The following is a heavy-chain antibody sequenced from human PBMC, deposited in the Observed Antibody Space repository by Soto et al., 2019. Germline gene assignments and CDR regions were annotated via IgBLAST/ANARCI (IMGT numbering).Heavy chain of an antibody. CDR3: ARDQGQWLVRGWFDP. Sequence: SETLSLTCTVSGGSISSLYRSWIRQPPGKGLEWIGYIYYIGSTNYNPSLKSRVTISVDTSKNQFSLKLSSVTAADTAVYYCARDQGQWLVRGWFDPWGQGTLVTVSS. J-gene: IGHJ5*02. V-gene: IGHV4-59*01. CDR1: GGSISSLY. D-gene: IGHD6-19*01. CDR2: IYYIGST.